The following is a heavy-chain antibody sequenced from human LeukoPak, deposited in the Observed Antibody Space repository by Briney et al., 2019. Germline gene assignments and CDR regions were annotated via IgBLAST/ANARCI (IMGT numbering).Heavy chain of an antibody. V-gene: IGHV4-4*07. D-gene: IGHD1-1*01. CDR3: ARDRGTWNDDGFDY. Sequence: SETLSLTCTVSGGSIRSYYWSWIRQPAGKGLEGIGRIYISGSTNYNPSLKSRVTMSVDTSKNQFSLKLTSVTAADTAVYYCARDRGTWNDDGFDYWGQGTLVTVSS. CDR1: GGSIRSYY. J-gene: IGHJ4*02. CDR2: IYISGST.